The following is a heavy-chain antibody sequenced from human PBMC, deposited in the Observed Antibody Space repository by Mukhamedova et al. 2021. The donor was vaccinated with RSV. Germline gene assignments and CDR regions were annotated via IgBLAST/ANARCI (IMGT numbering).Heavy chain of an antibody. V-gene: IGHV1-69*10. Sequence: GGIIPILGIANYAQKFQGRVTITADESTSTAYMELSSLRSEDTAVYYCARDRGGSYFKSWSTFDYWGQGTLVTVSS. CDR2: IIPILGIA. CDR3: ARDRGGSYFKSWSTFDY. J-gene: IGHJ4*02. D-gene: IGHD1-26*01.